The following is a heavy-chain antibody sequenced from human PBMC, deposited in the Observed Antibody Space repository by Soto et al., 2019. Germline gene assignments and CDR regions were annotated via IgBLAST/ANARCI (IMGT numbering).Heavy chain of an antibody. V-gene: IGHV3-30-3*01. CDR2: ISYDGSNK. CDR3: ARDEADVVYARGSYYYYGMDV. D-gene: IGHD2-8*02. Sequence: GGSLRLSCAASGFTFSSYAMHWVRQAPGKGLEWVAVISYDGSNKYYADSVKGRFTISRDNSKSTLYLQMNSLRAEDTAVYYCARDEADVVYARGSYYYYGMDVWCQGTTVTVS. CDR1: GFTFSSYA. J-gene: IGHJ6*02.